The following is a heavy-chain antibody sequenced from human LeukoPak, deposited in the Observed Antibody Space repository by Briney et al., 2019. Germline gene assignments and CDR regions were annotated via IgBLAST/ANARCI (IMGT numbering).Heavy chain of an antibody. V-gene: IGHV1-2*06. D-gene: IGHD1-26*01. CDR2: INPNSGDT. CDR3: ARDLSSTSNWELDY. CDR1: GYTFTGYF. J-gene: IGHJ4*02. Sequence: ASVKVSCKASGYTFTGYFMHWVRQAPGQGLEWVGRINPNSGDTEYPQTFQGRVTMTRDTSISTAYMDLSRLRSDDTAVYYCARDLSSTSNWELDYWGQGTLVTFSS.